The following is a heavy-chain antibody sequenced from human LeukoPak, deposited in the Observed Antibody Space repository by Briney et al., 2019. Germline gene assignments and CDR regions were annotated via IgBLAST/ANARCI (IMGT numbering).Heavy chain of an antibody. CDR2: ISYDGSNK. J-gene: IGHJ6*02. CDR1: GFTFSSYG. V-gene: IGHV3-30*03. Sequence: PGGSLRLSCAASGFTFSSYGMHWVRQAPGKGLEWVAVISYDGSNKYYADSVKGRFTISRDNSKNTLYLQMNSLRAGDTAVYYCARGYYGMDVWGQGTTVTVSS. CDR3: ARGYYGMDV.